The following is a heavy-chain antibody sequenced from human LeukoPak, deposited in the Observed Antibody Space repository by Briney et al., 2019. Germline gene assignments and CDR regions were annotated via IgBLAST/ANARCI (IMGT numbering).Heavy chain of an antibody. V-gene: IGHV3-30-3*01. CDR2: ISYDGSNK. CDR3: AKDPGPYGDYVRSDY. J-gene: IGHJ4*02. Sequence: PGGSLRLSCAASGFTFSSYAMHWVRQAPGKGLEWVAVISYDGSNKYYADSVKGRFTISRDNSKNTLYLQMNSLRAEDMAVYYCAKDPGPYGDYVRSDYWGQGTLVTVSS. CDR1: GFTFSSYA. D-gene: IGHD4-17*01.